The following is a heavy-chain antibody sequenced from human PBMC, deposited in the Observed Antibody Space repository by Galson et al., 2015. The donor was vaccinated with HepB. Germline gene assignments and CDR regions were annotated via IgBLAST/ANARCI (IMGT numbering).Heavy chain of an antibody. CDR2: INGRGSKR. J-gene: IGHJ4*02. CDR3: ARRYFDY. CDR1: GFIFGHHG. Sequence: SLRLSCATSGFIFGHHGMTWVCQAPGKGLEWVASINGRGSKRNYAESVKGRFTISRNNAKNSLYLQMNNLRAEDTAVYYCARRYFDYWGQGTLVTVSS. V-gene: IGHV3-21*01.